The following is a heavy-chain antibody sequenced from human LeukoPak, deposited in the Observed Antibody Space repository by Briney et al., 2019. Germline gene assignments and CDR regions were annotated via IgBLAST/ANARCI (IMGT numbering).Heavy chain of an antibody. CDR1: GGSISSYY. CDR3: ARAPYYYDSSGYAGIDAFDI. CDR2: IYTSGST. Sequence: SETLSLTCTVSGGSISSYYLSWIRQPAGKGLEWIGRIYTSGSTNYNPSLKSRVPTSVDTSKNQLSLKLSSVTAADTAVYYCARAPYYYDSSGYAGIDAFDIWGQGTMVTVSS. V-gene: IGHV4-4*07. J-gene: IGHJ3*02. D-gene: IGHD3-22*01.